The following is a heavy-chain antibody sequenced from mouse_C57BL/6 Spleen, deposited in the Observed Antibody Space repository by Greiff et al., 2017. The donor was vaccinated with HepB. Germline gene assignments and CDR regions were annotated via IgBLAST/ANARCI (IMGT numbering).Heavy chain of an antibody. J-gene: IGHJ4*01. D-gene: IGHD1-1*01. Sequence: EVKLQESGPELVKPGASVKMSCKASGYTFTDYNMHWVKQSHGKSLEWIGYINPNNGGTSYNQKFKGKATLTVNKSSSTAYMELRSLTSEDSAVYYCAKGYYGSGYAMDYWGQGTSVTVSS. V-gene: IGHV1-22*01. CDR1: GYTFTDYN. CDR2: INPNNGGT. CDR3: AKGYYGSGYAMDY.